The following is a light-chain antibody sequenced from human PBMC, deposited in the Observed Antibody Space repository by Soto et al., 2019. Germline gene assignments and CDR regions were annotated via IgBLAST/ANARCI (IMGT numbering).Light chain of an antibody. V-gene: IGKV1-13*02. CDR3: QQFNSYPQD. CDR2: DAS. CDR1: QGISSA. J-gene: IGKJ2*01. Sequence: AIQLTQSPSSLSASVGDRVTITCRASQGISSALAWYQQKPGKAPKLLIYDASSLESGVPSRFSDSGSGKDFTLTISSLQPEDFATYYCQQFNSYPQDFGQGTKLEIK.